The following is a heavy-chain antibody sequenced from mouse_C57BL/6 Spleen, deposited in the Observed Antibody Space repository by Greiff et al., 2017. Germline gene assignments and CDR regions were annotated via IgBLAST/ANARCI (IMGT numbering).Heavy chain of an antibody. D-gene: IGHD2-3*01. V-gene: IGHV1-82*01. J-gene: IGHJ3*01. CDR1: GYAFSSSW. Sequence: VQLQESGPELVKPGASVKISCKASGYAFSSSWMNWVKQRPGKGLEWIGRIYPGDGDTNYNGKFKGKATLTADKSSSTAYMQLSSLTSEDSAVYFCARSGYYLFAYWGQGTLVTVSA. CDR2: IYPGDGDT. CDR3: ARSGYYLFAY.